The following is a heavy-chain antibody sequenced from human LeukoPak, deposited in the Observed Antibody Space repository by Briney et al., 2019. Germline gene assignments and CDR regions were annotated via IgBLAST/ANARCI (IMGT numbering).Heavy chain of an antibody. J-gene: IGHJ4*02. CDR1: GFTFKKNF. D-gene: IGHD2-15*01. CDR3: AKDRRVVVATAPLDY. CDR2: IRTGGDT. V-gene: IGHV3-53*01. Sequence: PGGSLRLSCAASGFTFKKNFMYWVRQAPGKGLEWVSVIRTGGDTHYADSVKGRFSISRDDSKNTIYLQMNNLRVEDTAVYYCAKDRRVVVATAPLDYWGQGTLVTVSS.